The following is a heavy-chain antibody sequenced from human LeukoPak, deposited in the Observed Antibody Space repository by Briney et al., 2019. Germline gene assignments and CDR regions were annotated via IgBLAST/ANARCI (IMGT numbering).Heavy chain of an antibody. CDR2: IKQDGSEK. V-gene: IGHV3-7*01. J-gene: IGHJ4*02. CDR1: GFTFSSYW. D-gene: IGHD3-3*01. Sequence: GGSLRLSCAASGFTFSSYWMSWVRQTPGKGLEWVANIKQDGSEKYYVDSVKGRFTISRDNAKNSLYLQMNSLRAEDTAVYYCARDGRFWSGYYSTYYFDYWGQGTLVTVSS. CDR3: ARDGRFWSGYYSTYYFDY.